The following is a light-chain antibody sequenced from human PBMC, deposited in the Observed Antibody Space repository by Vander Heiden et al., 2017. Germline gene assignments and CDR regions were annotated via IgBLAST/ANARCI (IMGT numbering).Light chain of an antibody. Sequence: KFMLTQPHSVSESQGKTVTISCTRSSGDIDSNYVHWYQQRPGSSPTTVIYEDNQRPSGVPARFSASIDSSSNSASLTISGLKTEDEADYYCQSYDNTNQVFGGGTKLTVL. V-gene: IGLV6-57*01. J-gene: IGLJ3*02. CDR2: EDN. CDR1: SGDIDSNY. CDR3: QSYDNTNQV.